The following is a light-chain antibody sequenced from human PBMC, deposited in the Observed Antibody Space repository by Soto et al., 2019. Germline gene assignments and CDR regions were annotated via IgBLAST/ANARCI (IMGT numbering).Light chain of an antibody. CDR2: ATS. CDR1: QSISSF. CDR3: QQSFDTPFT. J-gene: IGKJ2*01. Sequence: DIQMTQSPASLSASVGDRVTITCRASQSISSFLNWYQQKPGKAPKFLIYATSSVQSDVPSRFSGSGSGTDFTHTINSLQPEDFATYFCQQSFDTPFTFGQGTKLEIK. V-gene: IGKV1-39*01.